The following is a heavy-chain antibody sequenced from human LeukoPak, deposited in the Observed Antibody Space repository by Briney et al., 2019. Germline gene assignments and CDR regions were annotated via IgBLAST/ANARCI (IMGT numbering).Heavy chain of an antibody. V-gene: IGHV4-59*08. CDR3: ARGIQLWTRLFDY. D-gene: IGHD5-18*01. CDR2: IYYSGST. Sequence: SETLSLTCTVSGGSISGYYWSWIRQPPGKGLEWIGYIYYSGSTNYNPSLKSRVTISVDTSKNQFSLKLSSVTAADTAVYYCARGIQLWTRLFDYWGQGTLVTVSS. CDR1: GGSISGYY. J-gene: IGHJ4*02.